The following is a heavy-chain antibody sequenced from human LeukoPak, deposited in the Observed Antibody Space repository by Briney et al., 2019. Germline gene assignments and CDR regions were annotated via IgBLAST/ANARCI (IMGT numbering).Heavy chain of an antibody. V-gene: IGHV4-59*12. CDR1: GGSISSYY. J-gene: IGHJ6*03. CDR3: ARTAYYYYYMDV. Sequence: SETLSLTCIVSGGSISSYYWSWFRHPPGKGLEWIGYIYQSGSTNYNPSLKSRVTISVDTSKNQFSLKLSSVTAADTAVYYCARTAYYYYYMDVWGKGTTVTISS. CDR2: IYQSGST.